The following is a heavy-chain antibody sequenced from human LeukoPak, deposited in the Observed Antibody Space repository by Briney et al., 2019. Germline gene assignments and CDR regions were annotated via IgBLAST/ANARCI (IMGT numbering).Heavy chain of an antibody. CDR3: ARGGALLEGYFDY. J-gene: IGHJ4*02. CDR1: GGSISGGDYY. Sequence: SQTLSLTCTVSGGSISGGDYYWSWIRQPPGKGLEWIGYIYYSGSTYYNPSLKSRVTISVDTSKNQFSLKLSSVTAADTAVYYCARGGALLEGYFDYWGQGTLVTVSS. D-gene: IGHD5-24*01. CDR2: IYYSGST. V-gene: IGHV4-30-4*01.